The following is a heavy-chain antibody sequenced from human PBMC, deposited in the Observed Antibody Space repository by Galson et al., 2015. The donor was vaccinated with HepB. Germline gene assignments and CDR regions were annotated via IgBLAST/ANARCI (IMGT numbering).Heavy chain of an antibody. J-gene: IGHJ6*02. CDR2: IGSDGSST. Sequence: SLRLSCAASGFTFSSYAMSWVRQAPGKGLEWVSAIGSDGSSTFYAGSVKGRSTISRDNSGNTLYLQMNSLRAEDTAIYYCAEDLGVRGEYYYYGMDVWGQGTTVTVSS. CDR1: GFTFSSYA. V-gene: IGHV3-23*01. CDR3: AEDLGVRGEYYYYGMDV. D-gene: IGHD3-10*01.